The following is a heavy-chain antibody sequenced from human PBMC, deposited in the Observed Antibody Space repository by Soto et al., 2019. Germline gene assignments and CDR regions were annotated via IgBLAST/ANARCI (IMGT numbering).Heavy chain of an antibody. V-gene: IGHV1-46*01. J-gene: IGHJ4*02. CDR3: AREGALYNSSRTTYFDS. CDR1: GYIFTNYY. D-gene: IGHD6-13*01. Sequence: ASVKVSCKASGYIFTNYYLHWVRQAPGQGLEWMGMINPSGGSTSYAQNFRDRVTLTRDTSTTTIYLEMNSLRFADTAVYYCAREGALYNSSRTTYFDSWGQGTLVTVSS. CDR2: INPSGGST.